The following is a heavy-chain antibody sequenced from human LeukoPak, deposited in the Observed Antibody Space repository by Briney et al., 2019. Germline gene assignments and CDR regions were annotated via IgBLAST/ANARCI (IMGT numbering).Heavy chain of an antibody. CDR3: ARAYYYDSSGYYYY. Sequence: SETLSLTCAVYGGSFSGYYWSWIRQPPGKGLEWIGETNHSGSTNYNPSLKSRVTISVDTSKNQFSLKLSSVTAADTAVYYCARAYYYDSSGYYYYWGQGTLVTVSS. J-gene: IGHJ4*02. V-gene: IGHV4-34*01. CDR2: TNHSGST. D-gene: IGHD3-22*01. CDR1: GGSFSGYY.